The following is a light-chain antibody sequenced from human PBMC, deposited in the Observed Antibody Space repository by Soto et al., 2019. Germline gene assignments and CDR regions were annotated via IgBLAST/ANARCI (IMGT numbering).Light chain of an antibody. CDR2: EVS. CDR3: SSYAGSNIPVV. CDR1: SSDVGGYNY. V-gene: IGLV2-8*01. Sequence: QSALTQPPSASGSPGQSVTICCTGTSSDVGGYNYVSWYQQHPGKAPKLMIYEVSNRPSGVPDRFSGSKSGNTASLTVSGLQAEDAAYYYASSYAGSNIPVVFGGGTKLTVL. J-gene: IGLJ2*01.